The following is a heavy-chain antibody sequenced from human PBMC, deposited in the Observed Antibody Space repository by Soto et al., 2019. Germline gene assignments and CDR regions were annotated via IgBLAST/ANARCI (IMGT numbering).Heavy chain of an antibody. CDR3: ARSSGGLCGIIIEGSNRLDP. CDR2: INPNGGST. CDR1: ADSFTSYY. Sequence: GSSVKVSCKARADSFTSYYMHWVRQAPGHGLEWMGIINPNGGSTRFAQTLQGRITMITDTSTSTVYMELRSLRSEDTAVYYCARSSGGLCGIIIEGSNRLDPWGQGSLVPVYS. V-gene: IGHV1-46*01. J-gene: IGHJ5*02. D-gene: IGHD1-26*01.